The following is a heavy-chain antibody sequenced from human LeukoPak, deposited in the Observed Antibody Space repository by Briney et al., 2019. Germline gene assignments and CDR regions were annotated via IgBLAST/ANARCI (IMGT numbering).Heavy chain of an antibody. D-gene: IGHD6-13*01. Sequence: SETLSLTCTVSGDSISHYYWNWIRQPAGKGLEWIGRIYTSGSSSYNPSLKSRATMSVDTSKNHFSLKLSSVTAADTAVYYCARGGSSSWYSEGFDPWGQGTLVTVSS. V-gene: IGHV4-4*07. CDR3: ARGGSSSWYSEGFDP. CDR1: GDSISHYY. CDR2: IYTSGSS. J-gene: IGHJ5*02.